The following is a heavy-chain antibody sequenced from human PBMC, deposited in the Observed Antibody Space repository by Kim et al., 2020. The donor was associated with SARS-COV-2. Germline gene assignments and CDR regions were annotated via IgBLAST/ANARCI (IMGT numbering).Heavy chain of an antibody. CDR3: ARDPFLSRSGGDP. V-gene: IGHV3-21*04. CDR1: GFTFSSYS. D-gene: IGHD3-10*01. Sequence: GGSLRLSCAASGFTFSSYSMNWVRQAPGKGLEWVSSISSSSSYIYYADSVKGRFTISRDNAKNSLYLQMNSLRAEDTAVYYCARDPFLSRSGGDPWGQGTLVTVSS. CDR2: ISSSSSYI. J-gene: IGHJ5*02.